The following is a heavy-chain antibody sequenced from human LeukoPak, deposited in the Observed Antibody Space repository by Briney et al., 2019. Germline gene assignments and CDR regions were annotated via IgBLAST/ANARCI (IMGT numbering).Heavy chain of an antibody. CDR1: GGSFSGYY. CDR2: INHSGST. Sequence: SEILSLTCAVYGGSFSGYYWRWIRQPPGKGLEWIGEINHSGSTNYNPSLKSRVTISVDTSKNQFSLKLSSVTAADTAVYYCARVDTAMDLNWFDPWGQGTLVTVSS. CDR3: ARVDTAMDLNWFDP. D-gene: IGHD5-18*01. V-gene: IGHV4-34*01. J-gene: IGHJ5*02.